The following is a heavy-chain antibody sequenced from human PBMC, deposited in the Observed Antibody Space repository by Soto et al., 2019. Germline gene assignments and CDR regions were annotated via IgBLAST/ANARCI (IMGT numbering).Heavy chain of an antibody. D-gene: IGHD4-17*01. CDR2: INPSGGST. CDR3: ARDLRDYGYAFDI. CDR1: GYTFTSYY. Sequence: QVQLVQSGAEVKKPGASVKVSCKASGYTFTSYYMHWVRQAPGQGLEWMGIINPSGGSTSYAQEFQGRVTMTRDTSTSTVYMELSSLRSEDTAVYYCARDLRDYGYAFDIWGQGTMVTVSS. J-gene: IGHJ3*02. V-gene: IGHV1-46*03.